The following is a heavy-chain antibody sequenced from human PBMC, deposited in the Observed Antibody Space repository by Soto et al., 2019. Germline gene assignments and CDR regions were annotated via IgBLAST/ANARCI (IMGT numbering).Heavy chain of an antibody. Sequence: QVQLEQSGAEVKTLGSSVKVSCKASGDTFNKYAISWVRQAPGQGLEWMGGIIPIFGTANYAPQFQDRVTITADEATSTAYMELTSLKSDDTAVYFCARGARFLEWLSFDHWGQGILVTVSS. J-gene: IGHJ4*02. V-gene: IGHV1-69*12. CDR2: IIPIFGTA. CDR1: GDTFNKYA. D-gene: IGHD3-3*01. CDR3: ARGARFLEWLSFDH.